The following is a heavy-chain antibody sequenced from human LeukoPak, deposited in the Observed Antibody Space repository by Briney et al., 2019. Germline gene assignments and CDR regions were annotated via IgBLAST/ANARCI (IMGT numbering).Heavy chain of an antibody. CDR3: ARHSGAGTGFVY. Sequence: SETLSLTCTVSGGSISSSSYYWGWIRQPPGKGLEWIGYIYYSGSTNYNPSLKSRLTISIDTSKNQFSLKLSSVTAADTAVYYCARHSGAGTGFVYWGQGTLVTVSS. J-gene: IGHJ4*02. CDR1: GGSISSSSYY. D-gene: IGHD6-19*01. V-gene: IGHV4-61*05. CDR2: IYYSGST.